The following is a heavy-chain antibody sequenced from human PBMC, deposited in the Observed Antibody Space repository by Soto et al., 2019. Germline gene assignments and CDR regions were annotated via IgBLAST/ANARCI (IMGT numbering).Heavy chain of an antibody. V-gene: IGHV4-38-2*02. CDR3: ARVRGASGNQYFDQ. J-gene: IGHJ4*02. D-gene: IGHD3-10*01. CDR2: LYHSGTT. Sequence: SETLSLTCIVSGYSITSGFYWGWIRQPATKGLEWIGSLYHSGTTYYNPSLKSRVTISVDTSKNQFSLKLSSVTAADTAVYYCARVRGASGNQYFDQWGQGTLVTVSS. CDR1: GYSITSGFY.